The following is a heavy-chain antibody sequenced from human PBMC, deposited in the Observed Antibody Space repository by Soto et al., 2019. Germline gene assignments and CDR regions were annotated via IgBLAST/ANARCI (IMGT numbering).Heavy chain of an antibody. V-gene: IGHV4-31*03. Sequence: SETLSLTCTVSGGSISSGGYYWSWIRQHPGKGLEWIGYIYYSGSTYYNPSLKSRVTISVDTSKNQFSLKLSSVTAADTAVYYCAREYYDILTGPLYFDYWGQGTLVTVSS. D-gene: IGHD3-9*01. CDR2: IYYSGST. J-gene: IGHJ4*02. CDR1: GGSISSGGYY. CDR3: AREYYDILTGPLYFDY.